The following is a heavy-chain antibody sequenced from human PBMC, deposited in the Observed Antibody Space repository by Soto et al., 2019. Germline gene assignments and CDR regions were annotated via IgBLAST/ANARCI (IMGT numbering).Heavy chain of an antibody. CDR3: AKDQGSSWYEIDY. CDR2: ISGSGGST. J-gene: IGHJ4*02. Sequence: GGSLRLSCAASGFTFSNYAVTWVRQAPGKGLEWVSTISGSGGSTYYADSVKGRFTIPRDNSKNTLYLQMNSLRAEDTAVYYCAKDQGSSWYEIDYWGQGTPVTVSS. D-gene: IGHD6-13*01. CDR1: GFTFSNYA. V-gene: IGHV3-23*01.